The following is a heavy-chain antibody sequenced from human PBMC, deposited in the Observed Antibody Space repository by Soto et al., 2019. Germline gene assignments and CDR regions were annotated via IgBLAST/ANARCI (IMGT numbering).Heavy chain of an antibody. J-gene: IGHJ5*02. CDR3: ASTDPHGWFDP. D-gene: IGHD4-17*01. V-gene: IGHV4-59*01. CDR1: GGSISSYY. CDR2: IYYSGST. Sequence: SETLSLTCTVSGGSISSYYWSWIRQPPGKGLEWIGYIYYSGSTNYNPSLKSRVTISVDTSKNQFSLKLSSVTAADTAVYYCASTDPHGWFDPWGQGTLVTVSS.